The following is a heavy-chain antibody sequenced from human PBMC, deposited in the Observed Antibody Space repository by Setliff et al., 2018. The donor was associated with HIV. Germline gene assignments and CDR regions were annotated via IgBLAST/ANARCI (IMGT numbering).Heavy chain of an antibody. J-gene: IGHJ4*02. CDR3: ARARSDWYNVRPYYFDL. V-gene: IGHV4-30-4*01. Sequence: SQTLSLTCAVSGASFVGDNHWSWIRQTPERGLEWIAYFMYTDIHYVNYLNYRNPSLASRLSISVDKSKNQFSLTLSSVTAADTAAYYCARARSDWYNVRPYYFDLWGQGTPVTVSS. D-gene: IGHD6-19*01. CDR2: FMYTDIHYVNYLN. CDR1: GASFVGDNH.